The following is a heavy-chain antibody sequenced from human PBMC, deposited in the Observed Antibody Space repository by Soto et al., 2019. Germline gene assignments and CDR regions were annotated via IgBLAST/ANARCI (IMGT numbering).Heavy chain of an antibody. CDR1: GFTFSSYS. V-gene: IGHV3-21*01. CDR2: ISSSSSYI. Sequence: GGSLRLSCAASGFTFSSYSMNWVRQAPGKGLEWVSSISSSSSYIYYADSVKGRFTISRDNAKNSLYLQMNSLRAEDTAVYYCARHMRYCSSTSLKCGSSSDYYYYYMDVWGKGTTVTVSS. J-gene: IGHJ6*03. D-gene: IGHD2-2*01. CDR3: ARHMRYCSSTSLKCGSSSDYYYYYMDV.